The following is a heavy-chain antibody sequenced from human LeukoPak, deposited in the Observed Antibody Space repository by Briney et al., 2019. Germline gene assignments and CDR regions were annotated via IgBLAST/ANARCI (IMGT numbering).Heavy chain of an antibody. CDR3: ARDYCSSTSCYPSEYFQH. CDR1: GFTFSSYN. V-gene: IGHV3-48*04. D-gene: IGHD2-2*01. Sequence: SGGSLRLSCAASGFTFSSYNMNWVRQAPGKGLEWVSYISSSSSTIYYADSVKGRFTISRDDAKNSLYLQMNSLRVEDTAVYYCARDYCSSTSCYPSEYFQHWGQGTLVTVSS. J-gene: IGHJ1*01. CDR2: ISSSSSTI.